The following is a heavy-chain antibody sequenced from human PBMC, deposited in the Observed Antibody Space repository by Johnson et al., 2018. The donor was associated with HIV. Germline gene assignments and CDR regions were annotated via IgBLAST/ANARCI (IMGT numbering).Heavy chain of an antibody. CDR1: GFTFSSYA. J-gene: IGHJ3*02. Sequence: QVQLVESGGGVVQPERSLRLSCAASGFTFSSYAMHWVRQAPGKGLEWVSVIYSGGSTYYADSVKGRFTISRDNAKNSLYLQMNSLRAEDTAVYYCARVRYSSGWPIYAFDIWGQGTVVIVSS. V-gene: IGHV3-NL1*01. CDR2: IYSGGST. CDR3: ARVRYSSGWPIYAFDI. D-gene: IGHD6-19*01.